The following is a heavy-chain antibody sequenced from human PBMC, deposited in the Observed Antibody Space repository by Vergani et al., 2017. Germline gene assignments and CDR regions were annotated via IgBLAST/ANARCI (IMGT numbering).Heavy chain of an antibody. Sequence: EVQLLESGGDLVQPGGSLRLSCAASGFTFNHYAMNWVRQAPGKGLEWVSGISGSGGSTYYAGSVKGRFTMSRDSSKNTLYLQMNSLSPGDTAVDYCAKANPRNSGYDYLYYYHAMDVWGQGTTVTVSS. D-gene: IGHD5-12*01. J-gene: IGHJ6*02. CDR2: ISGSGGST. V-gene: IGHV3-23*01. CDR3: AKANPRNSGYDYLYYYHAMDV. CDR1: GFTFNHYA.